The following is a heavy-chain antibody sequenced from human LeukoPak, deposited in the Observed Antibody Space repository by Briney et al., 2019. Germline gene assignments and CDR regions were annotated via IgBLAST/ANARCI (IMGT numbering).Heavy chain of an antibody. V-gene: IGHV3-30*18. Sequence: GGSLRLSCAASGFTFSSYGMHWVRQAPGKGLEWVAVISYDGSNKYSADSVKGRFTISRDNSKNTLYLQMNSLRAEDTAVYYCAKDSGYCSGGSCYSGPLDYWGQGTLVTVSS. D-gene: IGHD2-15*01. CDR2: ISYDGSNK. CDR1: GFTFSSYG. J-gene: IGHJ4*02. CDR3: AKDSGYCSGGSCYSGPLDY.